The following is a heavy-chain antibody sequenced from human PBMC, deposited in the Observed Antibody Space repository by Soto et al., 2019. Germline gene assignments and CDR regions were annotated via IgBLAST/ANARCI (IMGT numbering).Heavy chain of an antibody. Sequence: QVQLVESGGGEVQPGRSLRLSCAASGFTFYKYGMHWVRQAPGKGLEWVALISHDGSNKYYVDSVKGRFTIARDNSKNTVFLQMNSLRPEDTALYFCAKDDSNRWYNYYAMDVWGQGTTVTVSS. CDR3: AKDDSNRWYNYYAMDV. V-gene: IGHV3-30*18. CDR1: GFTFYKYG. D-gene: IGHD3-22*01. J-gene: IGHJ6*02. CDR2: ISHDGSNK.